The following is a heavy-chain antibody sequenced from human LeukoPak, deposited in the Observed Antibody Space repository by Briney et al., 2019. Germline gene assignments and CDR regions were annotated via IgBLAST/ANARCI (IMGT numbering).Heavy chain of an antibody. V-gene: IGHV3-30*18. D-gene: IGHD4/OR15-4a*01. CDR1: GFPFSDHS. CDR3: VKAEGALVDS. J-gene: IGHJ4*02. CDR2: ISFDGSNE. Sequence: PGRSLRLSCAVSGFPFSDHSMHWGRQAPGKGLEWVAVISFDGSNEFYADSVKCRFNISRDNSKNTVYLQMNSLKIEDTAVYYCVKAEGALVDSWGQGTLVSVSS.